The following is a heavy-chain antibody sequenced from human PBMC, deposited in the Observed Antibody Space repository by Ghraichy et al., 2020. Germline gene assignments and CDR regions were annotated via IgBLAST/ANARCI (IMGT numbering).Heavy chain of an antibody. D-gene: IGHD2-15*01. CDR2: ISGSGDIT. CDR3: AQDSGPATGWWFFDY. V-gene: IGHV3-23*01. Sequence: GGSLRLSCAASGIAFSTYAMSWVRQAPGKGLEWVSGISGSGDITYYADSVKGRFTVSRDNSKNTLFLQMNSLRAEDTAVYYCAQDSGPATGWWFFDYWGQGTLVTVSS. J-gene: IGHJ4*02. CDR1: GIAFSTYA.